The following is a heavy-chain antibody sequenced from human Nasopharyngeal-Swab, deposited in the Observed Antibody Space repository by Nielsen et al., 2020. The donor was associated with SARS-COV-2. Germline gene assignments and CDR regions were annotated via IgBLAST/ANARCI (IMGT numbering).Heavy chain of an antibody. CDR2: IRSKATNYAT. J-gene: IGHJ5*02. CDR3: TRPWAAASGHTALFLGFDP. CDR1: GFTFSGSA. V-gene: IGHV3-73*01. Sequence: GGSLRLSCAASGFTFSGSAMHWVRQASGKGLEWVGRIRSKATNYATAYAASVKGRFTSSRDDSKNTAYLQMNSLKTEDTAVYYCTRPWAAASGHTALFLGFDPWGQGTLVTVSS. D-gene: IGHD2-2*01.